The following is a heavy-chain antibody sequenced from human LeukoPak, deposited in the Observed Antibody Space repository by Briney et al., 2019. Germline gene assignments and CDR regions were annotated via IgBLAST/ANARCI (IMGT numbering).Heavy chain of an antibody. D-gene: IGHD3-22*01. Sequence: GGSLRLSCAASGFTFSSYAMSWVRQAPGKGLEWVSAIIGSGGSTYSADSVKGRFTISRDNSKNTLYLQMNSLRAEDTAVYYCAKDGDSSGYYYGSFDYWGQGTLVTVSS. CDR3: AKDGDSSGYYYGSFDY. V-gene: IGHV3-23*01. CDR1: GFTFSSYA. CDR2: IIGSGGST. J-gene: IGHJ4*02.